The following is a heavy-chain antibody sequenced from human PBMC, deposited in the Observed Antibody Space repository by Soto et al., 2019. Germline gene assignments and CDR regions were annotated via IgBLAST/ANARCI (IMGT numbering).Heavy chain of an antibody. D-gene: IGHD3-9*01. J-gene: IGHJ4*02. Sequence: QVQLVESGGGVVQPGRSLRLSCAASGFTFSTFAMHWVRQAPGKGLEWVAVISYDGSNKYYADSVKGRFTMSRDNSKNTLYLQMNSLRAEDTAVYYCASGSDIKDDSGASDYWGQGTLVTVSS. CDR2: ISYDGSNK. CDR1: GFTFSTFA. CDR3: ASGSDIKDDSGASDY. V-gene: IGHV3-30-3*01.